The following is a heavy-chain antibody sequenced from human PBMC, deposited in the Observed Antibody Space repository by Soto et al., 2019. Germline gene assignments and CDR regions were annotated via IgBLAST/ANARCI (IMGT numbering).Heavy chain of an antibody. CDR3: ARERGGYKHFDY. Sequence: QVELVQSGAEVKKPGASVRVSCKSSGYTFTDYGITWVRQAPGQGLEWMGWINTYKGNINYAQRLQGSVTMTTDTSTSTAYMELRSLTSDDTAVYYCARERGGYKHFDYWGQGPLVTVSS. V-gene: IGHV1-18*01. CDR1: GYTFTDYG. J-gene: IGHJ4*02. D-gene: IGHD1-26*01. CDR2: INTYKGNI.